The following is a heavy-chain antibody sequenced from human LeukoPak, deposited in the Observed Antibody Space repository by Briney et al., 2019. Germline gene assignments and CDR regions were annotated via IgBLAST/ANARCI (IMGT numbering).Heavy chain of an antibody. CDR3: ARVGGYPETTFDY. D-gene: IGHD3-22*01. CDR1: GASISSSSYY. V-gene: IGHV4-39*07. Sequence: TSETLSLTCTVSGASISSSSYYWGWIRQPPGKELEWIESFYYSGSTYYNPSLKSRVTISVDRSKNQFSLKLSSVTAADTAVYYCARVGGYPETTFDYWGQGTLVTVSS. CDR2: FYYSGST. J-gene: IGHJ4*02.